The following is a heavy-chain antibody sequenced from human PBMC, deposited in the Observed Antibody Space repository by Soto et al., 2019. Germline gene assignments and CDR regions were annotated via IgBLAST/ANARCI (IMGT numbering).Heavy chain of an antibody. J-gene: IGHJ4*02. CDR3: ARAVSGPLGHFDY. CDR1: GYTFTGYY. V-gene: IGHV1-2*02. CDR2: INPNSGGT. Sequence: ASVKVSCKASGYTFTGYYMHWVRQAPGQGLEWMAWINPNSGGTNYAQKFQGRVTMTRDTSISTAYMELSRLRSDDTAVYYCARAVSGPLGHFDYWGQGTLVTVSS. D-gene: IGHD1-1*01.